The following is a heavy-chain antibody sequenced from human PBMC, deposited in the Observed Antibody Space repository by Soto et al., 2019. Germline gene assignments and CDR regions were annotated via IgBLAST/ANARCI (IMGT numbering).Heavy chain of an antibody. D-gene: IGHD1-26*01. CDR1: GFTFRSFW. CDR2: IYSGGTT. V-gene: IGHV3-53*01. Sequence: PGGSLRLSCAVSGFTFRSFWMSWVRQAPGKGLEWVSVIYSGGTTYYADSVKGRFIISRDNFKNTLYLQMNNLRAEDTALYYCARGSGSLYYFHYWGQGTLVTVSS. J-gene: IGHJ4*02. CDR3: ARGSGSLYYFHY.